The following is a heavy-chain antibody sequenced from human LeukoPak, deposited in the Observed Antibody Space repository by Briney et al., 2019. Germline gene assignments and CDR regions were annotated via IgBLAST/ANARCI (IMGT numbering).Heavy chain of an antibody. CDR3: AKVSTVTTWGGFDY. CDR2: ISWNSGSI. Sequence: PGGSLRLSCAASGFTFNDHAMYWVRQAPGKGLEWVSGISWNSGSIGYADSVKGRFTISRDNAKNSLYLQMNSLRAEDTALYYCAKVSTVTTWGGFDYWGQGTLVTVSS. D-gene: IGHD4-17*01. J-gene: IGHJ4*02. CDR1: GFTFNDHA. V-gene: IGHV3-9*01.